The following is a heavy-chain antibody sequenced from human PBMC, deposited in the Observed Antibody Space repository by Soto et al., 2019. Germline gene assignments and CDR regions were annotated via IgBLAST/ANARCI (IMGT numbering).Heavy chain of an antibody. V-gene: IGHV3-53*01. CDR1: GFTVSSNY. J-gene: IGHJ6*02. CDR3: ARELRLSHFVDYYYGMDV. Sequence: QPGGSLRLSCAASGFTVSSNYMSWVRQAPGKGLEWVSVIYSGGSTYYADSVKGRFTISRDNSKNTLYLQMNSLRAEDTAVYYCARELRLSHFVDYYYGMDVWGQGTTVTASS. D-gene: IGHD3-3*01. CDR2: IYSGGST.